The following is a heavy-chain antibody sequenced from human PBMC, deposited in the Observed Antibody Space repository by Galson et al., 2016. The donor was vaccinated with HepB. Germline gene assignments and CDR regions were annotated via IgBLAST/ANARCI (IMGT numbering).Heavy chain of an antibody. CDR2: IKCKADGGTT. V-gene: IGHV3-15*01. CDR1: GFTFGDFW. J-gene: IGHJ4*02. Sequence: SGAVSGFTFGDFWMNWVRQAPGKGLDWVGRIKCKADGGTTDYAAPVNGRFIISRDDSKNTLYLQMSSLKTDDTAVYYCTPDIPLTGVTNFAYWGQGTLVTVSS. CDR3: TPDIPLTGVTNFAY. D-gene: IGHD7-27*01.